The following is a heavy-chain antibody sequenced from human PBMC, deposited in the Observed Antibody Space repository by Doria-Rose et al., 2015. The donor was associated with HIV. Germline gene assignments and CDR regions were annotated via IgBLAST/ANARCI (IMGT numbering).Heavy chain of an antibody. V-gene: IGHV4-39*01. J-gene: IGHJ5*02. CDR3: AKQAVNWFDP. D-gene: IGHD6-25*01. CDR2: IYYSGTT. CDR1: GGSVASGTPY. Sequence: QVQLQESGPGLVKPSETLSFTCTVSGGSVASGTPYWDWIRQTPGKGLEWIGTIYYSGTTYYNTSLRGRVTISSHTSKTQYSVRLISVTAADTGVYYCAKQAVNWFDPWGQGTLVTVSS.